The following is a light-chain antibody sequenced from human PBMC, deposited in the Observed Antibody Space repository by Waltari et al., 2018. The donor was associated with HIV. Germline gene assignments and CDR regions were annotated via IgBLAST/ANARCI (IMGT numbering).Light chain of an antibody. V-gene: IGLV2-23*02. J-gene: IGLJ3*02. CDR3: CSYAGSSTWV. Sequence: QSALTQPASVSGSPGQSITISCTGNSSDVGSYNLVSWYQQHPGKAPKLMIYEVSKRPSGVSNRFSGSKSGNTASLTISGLQAEDEADYYCCSYAGSSTWVFGGGTKLTVL. CDR1: SSDVGSYNL. CDR2: EVS.